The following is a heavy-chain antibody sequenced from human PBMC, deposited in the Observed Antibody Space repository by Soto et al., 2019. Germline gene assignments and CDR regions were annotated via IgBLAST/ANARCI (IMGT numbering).Heavy chain of an antibody. J-gene: IGHJ3*02. V-gene: IGHV3-30-3*01. D-gene: IGHD4-4*01. CDR1: GFTFSSYA. CDR3: ARGGPGTKVIDAFDI. Sequence: PGGSLRLSCAASGFTFSSYAMHWVRQAPGKGLEWVAVISYDGSNKYYADSVKGRFTISRDNSKNTLYLQMNSLRAEDTAVYYRARGGPGTKVIDAFDIWGQGTMVTVS. CDR2: ISYDGSNK.